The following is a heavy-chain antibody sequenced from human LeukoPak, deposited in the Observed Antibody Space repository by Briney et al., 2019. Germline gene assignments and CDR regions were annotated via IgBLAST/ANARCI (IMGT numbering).Heavy chain of an antibody. CDR3: AREGPTHFDY. Sequence: GGSLRLSCAASRFTFSSYSMNWVRQAPGKGLEWVSVFYSGGSTFYADSVKGRFTISRDNSKNTLYLQMNSLRAEDTAVYYCAREGPTHFDYWGQGTLVTVSS. J-gene: IGHJ4*02. CDR2: FYSGGST. V-gene: IGHV3-53*01. CDR1: RFTFSSYS.